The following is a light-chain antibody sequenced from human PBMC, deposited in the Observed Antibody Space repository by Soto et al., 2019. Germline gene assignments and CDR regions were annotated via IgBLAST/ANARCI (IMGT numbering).Light chain of an antibody. V-gene: IGLV1-44*01. CDR2: EVS. CDR3: SSYTSTSNYA. CDR1: SSNIGSNT. Sequence: QSVLTQPPSASGTPGQRVTISCSGSSSNIGSNTVNWYQQLPGTAPKLMIYEVSNRPSGVSNRFSGSKSGNTASLTISGLQAEDEADYYCSSYTSTSNYAFGTGTKVTVL. J-gene: IGLJ1*01.